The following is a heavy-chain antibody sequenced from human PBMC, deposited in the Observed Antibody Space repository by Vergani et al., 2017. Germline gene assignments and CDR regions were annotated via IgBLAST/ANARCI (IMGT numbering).Heavy chain of an antibody. D-gene: IGHD2-21*02. CDR1: ESSFISNE. J-gene: IGHJ4*02. CDR2: INPIDSKI. V-gene: IGHV5-51*01. CDR3: TRHVPCGDGDCLHFDH. Sequence: EVMLVQSGAEVKKPGESLKISCKYSESSFISNEIAWVRQMSGKGLQWMGNINPIDSKIAYSQSFQGQAIMSLDKSITTAYLQWRSLNASDTAIYYCTRHVPCGDGDCLHFDHWGQGTRVTVSS.